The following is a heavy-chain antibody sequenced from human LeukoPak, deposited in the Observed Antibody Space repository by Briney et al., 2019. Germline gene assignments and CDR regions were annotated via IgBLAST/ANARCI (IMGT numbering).Heavy chain of an antibody. CDR1: GFSFSHYG. V-gene: IGHV3-30*02. CDR3: AELGITMIGGV. J-gene: IGHJ6*04. D-gene: IGHD3-10*02. CDR2: IRFDGYNE. Sequence: PGGSLRLSCAASGFSFSHYGMHWVRQAPGKGLEWVTFIRFDGYNEDYADSVKGRFTISRDNSKNTLFLQMNSLRAEDTAVYYCAELGITMIGGVWGKGTTVTISS.